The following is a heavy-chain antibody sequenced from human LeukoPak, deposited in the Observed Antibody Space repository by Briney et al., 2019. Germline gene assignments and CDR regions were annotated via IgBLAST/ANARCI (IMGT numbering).Heavy chain of an antibody. V-gene: IGHV3-30-3*01. J-gene: IGHJ6*02. CDR2: ISYDGSNK. CDR3: ARGLSPWWELLPAGVYYYYGMDV. D-gene: IGHD1-26*01. CDR1: GFTFSSYA. Sequence: GGSLRLSCAASGFTFSSYAMHWVRQAPGKGLEWVAVISYDGSNKYYADSVKGRFTISRDNSKSTLYLQMNSLRAEDTAVYYCARGLSPWWELLPAGVYYYYGMDVWGQGTTVTVSS.